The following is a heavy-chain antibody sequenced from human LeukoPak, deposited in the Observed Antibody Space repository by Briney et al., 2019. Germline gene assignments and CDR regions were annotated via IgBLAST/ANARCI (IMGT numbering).Heavy chain of an antibody. D-gene: IGHD4-23*01. J-gene: IGHJ4*02. CDR1: GYSFTGYF. V-gene: IGHV1-2*06. CDR3: ARGMVTSAGLAKV. CDR2: INPNSGGT. Sequence: ASVKVSCKASGYSFTGYFMHWVGQAPGQGLEWMGRINPNSGGTNYAQKFQGRVTMTRDTSISTAYMELSRLRSDDTAVYYCARGMVTSAGLAKVWGQGTLVTVSS.